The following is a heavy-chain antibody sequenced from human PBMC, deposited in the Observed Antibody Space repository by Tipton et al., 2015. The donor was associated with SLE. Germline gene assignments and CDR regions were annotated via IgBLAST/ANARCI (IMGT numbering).Heavy chain of an antibody. Sequence: GLVKPSETLSLTCTVSGGSVSSGSYYWSWIRQPPGKGLEWIGYIYYSGSTNYNPSLKSRVTISVDTSKNQFSLKLSSVTAADTAVYYCAEASAGRNFDYWGQGTLVTVSS. V-gene: IGHV4-61*01. CDR3: AEASAGRNFDY. CDR1: GGSVSSGSYY. CDR2: IYYSGST. D-gene: IGHD6-13*01. J-gene: IGHJ4*02.